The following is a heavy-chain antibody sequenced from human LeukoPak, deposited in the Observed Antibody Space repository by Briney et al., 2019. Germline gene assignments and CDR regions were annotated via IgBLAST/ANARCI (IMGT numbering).Heavy chain of an antibody. V-gene: IGHV4-59*01. CDR3: AREGTTVTHFDY. Sequence: KPSETLSLTCTVSGGSISGYYWSWIRQPPGKGLEWIGYIYSGGSTNYNPSLKSRVTISIDTSKNQFSLKLSSVTAADTAVYYCAREGTTVTHFDYWGQGTLVTVSS. D-gene: IGHD4-11*01. CDR1: GGSISGYY. J-gene: IGHJ4*02. CDR2: IYSGGST.